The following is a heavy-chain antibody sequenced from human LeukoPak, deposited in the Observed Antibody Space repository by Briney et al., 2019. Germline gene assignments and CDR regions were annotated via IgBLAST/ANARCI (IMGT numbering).Heavy chain of an antibody. Sequence: GGSLRLSCAASGFTVSSNYMSWVRQAPGKGLEWVSVIYSSGSTYYADSAKGRFTISRDNSKNALYLQMNSLRAEDTAVCYCASLRGYCGSTSCYNYWGKGTLVTVS. CDR2: IYSSGST. CDR1: GFTVSSNY. V-gene: IGHV3-53*01. J-gene: IGHJ4*02. D-gene: IGHD2-2*02. CDR3: ASLRGYCGSTSCYNY.